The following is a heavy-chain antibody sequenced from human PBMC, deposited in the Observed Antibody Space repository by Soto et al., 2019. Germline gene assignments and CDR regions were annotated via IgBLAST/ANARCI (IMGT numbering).Heavy chain of an antibody. Sequence: PGEPLKISCKGSGYSFAGYWITWVRQKPGKGLEWMGRIDPSDSQTYYSPSFRGHVTISVTKSITTVFLQWSGLRASDTAMYYCARQIYDSDTGPNFQYYFDSWGQGTPVTVSS. CDR2: IDPSDSQT. J-gene: IGHJ4*02. D-gene: IGHD3-22*01. V-gene: IGHV5-10-1*01. CDR3: ARQIYDSDTGPNFQYYFDS. CDR1: GYSFAGYW.